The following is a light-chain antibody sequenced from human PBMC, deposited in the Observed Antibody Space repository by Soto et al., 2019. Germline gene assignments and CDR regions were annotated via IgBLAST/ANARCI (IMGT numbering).Light chain of an antibody. Sequence: NFMLTQPRSVSESPGKTVTISCTRSSGSFVSNYVQWYQQRPGSSPTTVIYDNDQRPSGVPDRFSGSIDSSSNSASLTISGLKTEDEADYYCQSYHSGPVVFGGGTKLTVL. J-gene: IGLJ2*01. CDR3: QSYHSGPVV. V-gene: IGLV6-57*01. CDR2: DND. CDR1: SGSFVSNY.